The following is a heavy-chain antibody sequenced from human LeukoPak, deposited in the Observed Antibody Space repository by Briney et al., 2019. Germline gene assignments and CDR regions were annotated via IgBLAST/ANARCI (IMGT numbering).Heavy chain of an antibody. J-gene: IGHJ4*02. CDR1: GFTFTDYA. Sequence: PGGSLRLSCAASGFTFTDYAMSWVRQAPEKGLEWLSTISDNGSQTYYTDSVKGRFTTSRDNSRNTVFLQMNSLRAEDSGVYYCATDRERDPSVYYLVGGQGTLITVSS. CDR3: ATDRERDPSVYYLV. D-gene: IGHD3-22*01. CDR2: ISDNGSQT. V-gene: IGHV3-23*01.